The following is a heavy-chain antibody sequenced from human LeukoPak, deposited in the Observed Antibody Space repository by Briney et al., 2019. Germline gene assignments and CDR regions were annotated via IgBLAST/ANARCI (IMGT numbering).Heavy chain of an antibody. CDR3: ARVAAAGKVPPYYYYGMDV. J-gene: IGHJ6*02. D-gene: IGHD6-13*01. CDR1: GFSFSSQG. Sequence: GKSLRLSCAASGFSFSSQGMHWVRQAPGEGLKWVAVISIDGVYKYYADSVKGRFIISRDNSKNTLYLQMNSLRAEDTAVYHCARVAAAGKVPPYYYYGMDVWGQGTTVTVSS. CDR2: ISIDGVYK. V-gene: IGHV3-30*03.